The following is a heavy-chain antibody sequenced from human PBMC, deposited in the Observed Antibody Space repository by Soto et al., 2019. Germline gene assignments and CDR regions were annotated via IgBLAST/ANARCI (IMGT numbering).Heavy chain of an antibody. D-gene: IGHD2-21*02. CDR1: GGSFSGYY. J-gene: IGHJ1*01. V-gene: IGHV4-34*01. CDR2: INHSGST. Sequence: SETLSLTCAVYGGSFSGYYWSWIRQPPGKGLEWIGEINHSGSTNYNPSNKSRVTISVDTSKNQFYLKLSSVTAADTAEYYCLVFHFRFFYCSTRPGYLQHWGQGTLVTVSS. CDR3: LVFHFRFFYCSTRPGYLQH.